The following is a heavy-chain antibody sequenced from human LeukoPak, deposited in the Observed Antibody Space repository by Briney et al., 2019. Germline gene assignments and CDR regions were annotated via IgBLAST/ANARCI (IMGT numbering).Heavy chain of an antibody. D-gene: IGHD3-22*01. V-gene: IGHV3-21*04. CDR1: GFAFRSYG. Sequence: GGSLRLSCAASGFAFRSYGMSWVRQAPGKGLEWVSSISSSSSYIYYADSVKGRFTISRDNAKNSLYLQMNSLRAEDTAVYYCAKGHGDSSGYYYFDSWGQGTLVTVSS. CDR2: ISSSSSYI. J-gene: IGHJ4*02. CDR3: AKGHGDSSGYYYFDS.